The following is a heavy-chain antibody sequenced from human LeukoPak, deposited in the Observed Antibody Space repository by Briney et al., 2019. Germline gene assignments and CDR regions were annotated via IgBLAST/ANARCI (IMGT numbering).Heavy chain of an antibody. D-gene: IGHD5-18*01. V-gene: IGHV6-1*01. Sequence: SQTLSLTCAISGDSVSSNSAAWNWLRQSPSRGLEWLGRTYYRSKWYNDYAVSVKSRIIISPDTSKNQFSLQLNSVTPEDTAVYYCARDRVDTVAYYYYYYMDVWGKGTTVTVSS. J-gene: IGHJ6*03. CDR3: ARDRVDTVAYYYYYYMDV. CDR1: GDSVSSNSAA. CDR2: TYYRSKWYN.